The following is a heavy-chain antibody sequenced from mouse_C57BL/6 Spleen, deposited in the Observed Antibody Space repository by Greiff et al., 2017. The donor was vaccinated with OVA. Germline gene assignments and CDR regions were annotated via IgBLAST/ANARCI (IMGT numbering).Heavy chain of an antibody. J-gene: IGHJ4*01. CDR2: ISSGGSYT. V-gene: IGHV5-6*01. CDR1: GFTFSSYG. Sequence: EVQGVESGGDLVKPGGSLKLSCAASGFTFSSYGMSWVRQTPDKRLEWVATISSGGSYTYYPDSVKGRFTISRDNAKNTLYLQMSSLKSEDTAMYYCARGGDDYAMDYWGQGTSVTVSS. CDR3: ARGGDDYAMDY.